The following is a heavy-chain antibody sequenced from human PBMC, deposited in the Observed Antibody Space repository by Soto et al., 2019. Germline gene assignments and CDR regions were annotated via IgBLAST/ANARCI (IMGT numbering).Heavy chain of an antibody. CDR1: GFSLSTSGVG. CDR2: IYWDDDK. D-gene: IGHD1-1*01. V-gene: IGHV2-5*02. CDR3: AHMTAYNWNDQATGSFDY. J-gene: IGHJ4*02. Sequence: QITLKESGPTLVKPTQTLTLTCTFSGFSLSTSGVGVGWIRQPPGKALEWLALIYWDDDKRYSPSLKSRLTITKDTSKNQVVLTMTNMDPVDTATYYCAHMTAYNWNDQATGSFDYWGQGTLVTVSS.